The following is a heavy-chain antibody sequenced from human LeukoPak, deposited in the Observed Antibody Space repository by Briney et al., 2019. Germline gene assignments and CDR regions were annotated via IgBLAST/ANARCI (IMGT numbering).Heavy chain of an antibody. CDR2: ISGSGGST. Sequence: GGSLRLSCAASGFTFSSYAMSWVRQAPGKGLEWVSAISGSGGSTYYADSVKGRFTISRDNSKNTLYLQMNSLRAEDTAIYFCAKGRLVYSGHDYMYYYYGMDVWGQGTTVTVSS. CDR3: AKGRLVYSGHDYMYYYYGMDV. D-gene: IGHD5-12*01. CDR1: GFTFSSYA. V-gene: IGHV3-23*01. J-gene: IGHJ6*02.